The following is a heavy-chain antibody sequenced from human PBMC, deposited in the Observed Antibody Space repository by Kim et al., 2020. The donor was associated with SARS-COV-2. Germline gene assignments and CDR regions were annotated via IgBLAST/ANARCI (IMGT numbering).Heavy chain of an antibody. CDR1: GFTVSSNY. Sequence: GGSLRLSCAASGFTVSSNYMSWVRQAPGKGLEWVSVIYSGGSTYYEDSVKGRFTISRDNSKNTLYLQLNSLRAEDTAVYYCAREAIVGATQVDYWGQEPWSPSPQ. J-gene: IGHJ4*01. D-gene: IGHD1-26*01. CDR3: AREAIVGATQVDY. CDR2: IYSGGST. V-gene: IGHV3-66*01.